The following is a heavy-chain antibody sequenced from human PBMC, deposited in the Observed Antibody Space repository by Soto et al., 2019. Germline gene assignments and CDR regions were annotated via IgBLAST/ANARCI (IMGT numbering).Heavy chain of an antibody. CDR1: GVTFSNYA. CDR3: AKGSWVHHGSEGGNWVDP. CDR2: ISNSGSST. Sequence: EVQFLESGGGLVQPGGSLRLSCAASGVTFSNYAMNWVRQAPGKGLEWVSGISNSGSSTYYADSVKGRFTISRDNSKNTLFLQMDSLTAEDTAVYYCAKGSWVHHGSEGGNWVDPWGQGTLVTVSS. J-gene: IGHJ5*02. V-gene: IGHV3-23*01. D-gene: IGHD3-10*01.